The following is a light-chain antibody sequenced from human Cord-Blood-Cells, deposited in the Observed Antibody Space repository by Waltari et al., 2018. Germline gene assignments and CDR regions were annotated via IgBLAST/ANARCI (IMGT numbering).Light chain of an antibody. V-gene: IGLV2-8*01. J-gene: IGLJ1*01. CDR3: SSYARSNNFV. CDR2: EVS. CDR1: SSDVGGYNY. Sequence: QSALTQPPSASGSPGQSVTISCTGTSSDVGGYNYVSWYQQHPGKAPKPMIYEVSKRPAGVPERVSGYKSGNTASLTVSGLQAEDEADYYCSSYARSNNFVFGTGTKVTVL.